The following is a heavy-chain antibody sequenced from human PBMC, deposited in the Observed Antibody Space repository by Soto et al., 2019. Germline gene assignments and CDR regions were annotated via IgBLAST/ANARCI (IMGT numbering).Heavy chain of an antibody. J-gene: IGHJ6*02. D-gene: IGHD3-10*01. Sequence: SETLSLTCTVSGGSISSGDYYWSWIRQPPGKGLEWIGYIYYSGSTNYNPSLKSRVTISVDTSKNQFSLKLSSVTAADTAVYYCARVWAYGSGSYDTASRDYYGMDVWGQGTTVTVSS. CDR3: ARVWAYGSGSYDTASRDYYGMDV. V-gene: IGHV4-30-4*01. CDR2: IYYSGST. CDR1: GGSISSGDYY.